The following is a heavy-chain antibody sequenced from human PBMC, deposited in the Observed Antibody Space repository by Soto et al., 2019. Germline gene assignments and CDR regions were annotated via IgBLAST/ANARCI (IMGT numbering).Heavy chain of an antibody. CDR3: ARDPRPVLRFLDWSPYGMDV. J-gene: IGHJ6*02. D-gene: IGHD3-3*01. Sequence: GASVKVSCKASGYTFTGYYMHWVRQAPGQGLEWMGWINPNSGGTNYAQKFQGWVTMTRDTSISTAYMELSRLRSDDTAVYYCARDPRPVLRFLDWSPYGMDVWGQGTTVTVSS. CDR1: GYTFTGYY. V-gene: IGHV1-2*04. CDR2: INPNSGGT.